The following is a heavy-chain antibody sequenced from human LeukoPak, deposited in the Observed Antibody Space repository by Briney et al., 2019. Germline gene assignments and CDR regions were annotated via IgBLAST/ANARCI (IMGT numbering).Heavy chain of an antibody. CDR3: ATTLDIAAAGTLFDY. CDR1: GGSFSGYY. CDR2: INHSGST. Sequence: SETLSLTCAVYGGSFSGYYWSWIRQPPGKGLEWIGEINHSGSTNYNPSLKSRVTISVDTSKNQFSLKLSSVTAADTAVYYCATTLDIAAAGTLFDYWGQGTLVTVSS. D-gene: IGHD6-13*01. J-gene: IGHJ4*02. V-gene: IGHV4-34*01.